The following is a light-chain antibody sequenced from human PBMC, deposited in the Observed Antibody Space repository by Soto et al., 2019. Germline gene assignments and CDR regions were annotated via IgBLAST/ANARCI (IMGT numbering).Light chain of an antibody. V-gene: IGKV1-5*01. Sequence: IHITQSPSTLSSSVGDRVTITCRASQSISSWLAWYQQKPGKAPKLLIFDASSLESGTPSRFSGRRSGTQFTLTINGLQPDDFATYYCQQYDNYKPLTFGGGTKVDI. CDR2: DAS. J-gene: IGKJ4*01. CDR1: QSISSW. CDR3: QQYDNYKPLT.